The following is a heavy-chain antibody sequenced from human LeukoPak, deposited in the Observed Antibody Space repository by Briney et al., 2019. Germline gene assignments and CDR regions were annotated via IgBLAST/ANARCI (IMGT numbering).Heavy chain of an antibody. CDR1: GGTFSSYA. Sequence: ASVKVSCKASGGTFSSYAISWVRQAPGQGLEWMGRIIPILGIANYAQNFQGRVTITADKSTSTTYMELSSLRSEDTAVYYCARDRSSGSQPPRLDYWGQGTLVTVSS. D-gene: IGHD1-26*01. CDR2: IIPILGIA. V-gene: IGHV1-69*04. J-gene: IGHJ4*02. CDR3: ARDRSSGSQPPRLDY.